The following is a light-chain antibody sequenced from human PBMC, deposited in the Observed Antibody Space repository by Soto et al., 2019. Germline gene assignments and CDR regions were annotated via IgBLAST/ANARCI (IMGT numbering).Light chain of an antibody. Sequence: ERATLSCRASQSVSNNYLAWYQQKPGQAPRLLIYGASSRATGIPDRFSGSGSGTDFTLTISRLEREDFAVYYCQEYGRSRTFGQGTKV. V-gene: IGKV3-20*01. CDR1: QSVSNNY. CDR3: QEYGRSRT. CDR2: GAS. J-gene: IGKJ1*01.